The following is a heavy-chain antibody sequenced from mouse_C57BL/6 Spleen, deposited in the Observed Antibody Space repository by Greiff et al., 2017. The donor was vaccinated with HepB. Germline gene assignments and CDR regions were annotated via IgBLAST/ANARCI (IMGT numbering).Heavy chain of an antibody. CDR3: ARGVITTAYYYAMDY. Sequence: VKLMESGPELVKPGASVKISCKASGYAFSSSWMNWVKQRPGKGLEWIGRIYPGDGDTNYNGKFKGKATLTADKSSSTAYMQLSSLTSEDSAVYFCARGVITTAYYYAMDYWGQGTSVTVSS. J-gene: IGHJ4*01. CDR2: IYPGDGDT. CDR1: GYAFSSSW. D-gene: IGHD2-4*01. V-gene: IGHV1-82*01.